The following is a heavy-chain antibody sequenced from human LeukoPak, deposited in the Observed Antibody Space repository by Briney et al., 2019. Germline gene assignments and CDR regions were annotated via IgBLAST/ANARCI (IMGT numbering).Heavy chain of an antibody. CDR1: ELTFSSYW. J-gene: IGHJ4*02. CDR2: ISPDESEK. D-gene: IGHD2-8*01. Sequence: QAGGSLRLSCEGSELTFSSYWMSWVRQAPGQGLEWVANISPDESEKYYVASVKGRFNISRDNAKNSLYLLMNSLRADDTAVHYCASWCRKGVCPAGYWGQGTLVTVSS. V-gene: IGHV3-7*01. CDR3: ASWCRKGVCPAGY.